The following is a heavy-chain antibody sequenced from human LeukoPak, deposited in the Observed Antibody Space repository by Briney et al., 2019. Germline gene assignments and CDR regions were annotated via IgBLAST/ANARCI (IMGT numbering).Heavy chain of an antibody. CDR1: GYTFTSFD. Sequence: ASVKVSCKAPGYTFTSFDISWVRQATGQGLEWMGWMNPNSGNAGYAQKFQGRVTMTRNTSISTAYMELSSLRSEDTAVYYCAKHKGSTPDYWGQGTLVTVSS. J-gene: IGHJ4*02. CDR2: MNPNSGNA. CDR3: AKHKGSTPDY. D-gene: IGHD6-6*01. V-gene: IGHV1-8*01.